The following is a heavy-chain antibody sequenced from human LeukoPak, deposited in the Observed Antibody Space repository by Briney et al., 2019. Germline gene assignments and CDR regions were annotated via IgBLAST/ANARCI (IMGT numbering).Heavy chain of an antibody. CDR1: GFTFSSYG. J-gene: IGHJ3*02. V-gene: IGHV3-30*02. D-gene: IGHD3-22*01. CDR3: SKQGDSSGPRAFDI. Sequence: PGGSLRLSCAASGFTFSSYGMHWVRQAPGKGLEGGGFIRYDGSNKYYARSVKGRFTISTANSKNTPYLQITTLRAPDPPFTYCSKQGDSSGPRAFDIWGQGTMVTVSS. CDR2: IRYDGSNK.